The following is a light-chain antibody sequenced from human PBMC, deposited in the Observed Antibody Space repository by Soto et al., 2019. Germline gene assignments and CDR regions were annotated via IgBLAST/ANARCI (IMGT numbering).Light chain of an antibody. CDR3: HSRA. J-gene: IGKJ5*01. CDR1: QTISRW. CDR2: DAS. Sequence: DIQLTQTPSTLSASVGYEVTITCRASQTISRWLAWYQQKPGRAPKLLIYDASTLESGVPSRFSGSGSETEFTLTVSRLQPDDFATYFCHSRAFGQGTRLEL. V-gene: IGKV1-5*01.